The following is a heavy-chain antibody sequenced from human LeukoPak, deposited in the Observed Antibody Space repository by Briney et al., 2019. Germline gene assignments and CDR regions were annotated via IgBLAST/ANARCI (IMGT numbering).Heavy chain of an antibody. V-gene: IGHV4-34*01. D-gene: IGHD2-15*01. Sequence: SKTLSLTCAVYGGSFSGYYWSWIRQPPGKGLGWIGEINHSGSTNYNPSLKSRVTISVDTSKNQFSLKLSSVTAADTAVYYCARHRTGCSGGSCYLPSNYYYYMDVWGKGTTVTISS. CDR3: ARHRTGCSGGSCYLPSNYYYYMDV. CDR1: GGSFSGYY. CDR2: INHSGST. J-gene: IGHJ6*03.